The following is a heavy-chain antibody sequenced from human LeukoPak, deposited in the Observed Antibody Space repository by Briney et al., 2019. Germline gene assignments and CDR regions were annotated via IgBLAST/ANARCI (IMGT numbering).Heavy chain of an antibody. CDR1: GGSISSSSYY. V-gene: IGHV4-39*01. J-gene: IGHJ4*02. CDR2: IYYSGST. Sequence: SETLSLTCTVSGGSISSSSYYWGWIRQPPGKGLERIGSIYYSGSTYYNPSLKSRVTISVDTSKNQFSLKLSSVTAADTAVYYCMGVITGTGGSKTYFDFDYWGQGTLVTVPS. CDR3: MGVITGTGGSKTYFDFDY. D-gene: IGHD3-10*01.